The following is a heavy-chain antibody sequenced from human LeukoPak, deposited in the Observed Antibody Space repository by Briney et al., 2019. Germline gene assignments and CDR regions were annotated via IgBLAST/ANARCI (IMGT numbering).Heavy chain of an antibody. CDR2: IYHSGST. CDR3: ARYIVVVVAATRSRWNAFDI. Sequence: SETLSLTCAVSGGSISSGGYSWSWIRQPPGKGLEWIGYIYHSGSTYYNPSPKSRVTISVDRSKNQFSLKLSSVTAADTAVYYCARYIVVVVAATRSRWNAFDIWGQGTMVTVSS. D-gene: IGHD2-15*01. CDR1: GGSISSGGYS. J-gene: IGHJ3*02. V-gene: IGHV4-30-2*01.